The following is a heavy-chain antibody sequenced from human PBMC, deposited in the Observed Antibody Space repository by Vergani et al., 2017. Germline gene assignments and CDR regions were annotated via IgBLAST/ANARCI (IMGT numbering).Heavy chain of an antibody. J-gene: IGHJ4*02. D-gene: IGHD5-24*01. V-gene: IGHV3-23*04. Sequence: EVQLVESGGGLVQPGGSLRLSCVASGFTFSSHAMIWVRQGHGQGLEWVSSIKNTGDSTHYADSVKGRFTISRDNSKNTLYLQMNSLRVEDTAVYYCGRGSDNYNWGQGTLVTVSS. CDR3: GRGSDNYN. CDR2: IKNTGDST. CDR1: GFTFSSHA.